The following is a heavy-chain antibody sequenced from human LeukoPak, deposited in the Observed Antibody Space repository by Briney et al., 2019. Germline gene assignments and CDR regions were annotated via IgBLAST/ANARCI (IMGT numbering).Heavy chain of an antibody. CDR3: ARHRGGSSPSVFDS. V-gene: IGHV4-39*01. CDR2: VYYSGST. Sequence: SETLSLTCTVSGGSVSSSSYYWGWILQPPGKGLEWIGSVYYSGSTYYNPSLKSRVTISVDTSKNQFSLKMSSVTAADTTLFYCARHRGGSSPSVFDSWGQGTLVTVSS. CDR1: GGSVSSSSYY. D-gene: IGHD2-15*01. J-gene: IGHJ4*02.